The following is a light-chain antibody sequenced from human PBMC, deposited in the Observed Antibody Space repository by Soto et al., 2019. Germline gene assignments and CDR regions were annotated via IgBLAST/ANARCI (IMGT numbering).Light chain of an antibody. J-gene: IGKJ1*01. CDR3: QHYNNWPPWT. CDR2: GAS. V-gene: IGKV3-15*01. Sequence: DRVMTQSPATLSVAPGGRFTFACRASQGVSRKLAWYQHKPGQAPRLLXSGASTGATGIPARFSGSGSGTEFILIISSLQSQDFAVYYCQHYNNWPPWTFGQGTKVDIK. CDR1: QGVSRK.